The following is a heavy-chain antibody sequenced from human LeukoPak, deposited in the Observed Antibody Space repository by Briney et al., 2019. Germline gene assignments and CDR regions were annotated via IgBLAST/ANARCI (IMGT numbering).Heavy chain of an antibody. Sequence: GGSLRLSCAASRSTFSSYAMHWVRQALGKGLEWVAVISYDGSNKYYADSVKGRFTISRDNSKNTLYLQMNSLRAEDTAVYYCAREVTGTTPWFDPWGQGTLVTVSS. CDR1: RSTFSSYA. CDR3: AREVTGTTPWFDP. J-gene: IGHJ5*02. D-gene: IGHD1-7*01. V-gene: IGHV3-30-3*01. CDR2: ISYDGSNK.